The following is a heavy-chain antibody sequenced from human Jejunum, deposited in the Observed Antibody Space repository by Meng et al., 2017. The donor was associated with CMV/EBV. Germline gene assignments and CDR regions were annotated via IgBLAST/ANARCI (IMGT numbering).Heavy chain of an antibody. J-gene: IGHJ4*02. CDR1: SGDYY. V-gene: IGHV4-30-4*08. CDR2: IYYSGST. D-gene: IGHD2-2*02. CDR3: AGRPYCTSTSCHKDFDY. Sequence: SGDYYWSWIRQPPGQGLEWIGYIYYSGSTYYNPSLKSRVTISVDTSKNQFSLKLSSVTAADTAVYYCAGRPYCTSTSCHKDFDYWGLGTLVTVSS.